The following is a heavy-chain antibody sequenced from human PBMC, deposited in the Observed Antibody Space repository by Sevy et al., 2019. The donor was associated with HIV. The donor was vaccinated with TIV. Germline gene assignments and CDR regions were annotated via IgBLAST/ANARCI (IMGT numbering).Heavy chain of an antibody. CDR3: ARHPDVRGVGYFQH. Sequence: SETLSLTCTVSGGSISSSSYYWGWIRQPPGKGLEWIGSVNYSGSTYYNPSLKSRVTLSLDTSKNQFSLKLSSVTAEDTAVYYCARHPDVRGVGYFQHWGHGTLVTVSS. D-gene: IGHD3-10*01. V-gene: IGHV4-39*01. J-gene: IGHJ1*01. CDR2: VNYSGST. CDR1: GGSISSSSYY.